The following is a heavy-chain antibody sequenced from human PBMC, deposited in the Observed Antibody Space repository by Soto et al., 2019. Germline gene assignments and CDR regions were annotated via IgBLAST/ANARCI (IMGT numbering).Heavy chain of an antibody. CDR3: ARGSGPMIEWH. J-gene: IGHJ4*02. D-gene: IGHD3-22*01. CDR2: INAGNGNT. V-gene: IGHV1-3*01. Sequence: SVKVSCKAFGYTFTSYAIHWVRQAPGQRLEWMGWINAGNGNTKYSQKFQGRVTITRDTSASTAYMELSSLRSENTAVYYCARGSGPMIEWHWGQGTLVTVSS. CDR1: GYTFTSYA.